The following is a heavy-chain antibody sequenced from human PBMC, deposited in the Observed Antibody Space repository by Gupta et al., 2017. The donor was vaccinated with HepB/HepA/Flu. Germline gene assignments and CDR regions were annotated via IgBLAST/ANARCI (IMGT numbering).Heavy chain of an antibody. V-gene: IGHV4-59*01. Sequence: TWIRQPPGRGLEWIGYLHNSGTTNYNPSLKSRVSMSVEKSKNQFSLILKSVTTPYTAFYVCASGHWDLRPWGQGTLVIVSS. CDR2: LHNSGTT. J-gene: IGHJ5*02. D-gene: IGHD7-27*01. CDR3: ASGHWDLRP.